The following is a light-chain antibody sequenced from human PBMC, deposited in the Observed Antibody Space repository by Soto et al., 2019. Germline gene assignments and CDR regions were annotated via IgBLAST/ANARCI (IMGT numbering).Light chain of an antibody. CDR2: GAA. CDR1: HSVXSSY. CDR3: QQYGSSTRT. Sequence: IVLTQSPGTLSLSPGDRATLSCMARHSVXSSYLAWYQQKPGQPPRLLXDGAASRATGSPDRLSGSGSGTDLPLTISRLQPEDFAVYYCQQYGSSTRTFGGGTKVDIK. V-gene: IGKV3-20*01. J-gene: IGKJ4*01.